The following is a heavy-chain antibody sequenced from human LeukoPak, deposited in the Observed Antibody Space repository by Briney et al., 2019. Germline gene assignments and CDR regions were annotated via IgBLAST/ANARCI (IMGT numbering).Heavy chain of an antibody. CDR3: ARDPYSGSYGPYYYYYMDV. CDR2: TNWNGGST. D-gene: IGHD1-26*01. Sequence: GGSLRLSCSAYSFTFDDYGRMWVRPAPGKGLEGGSGTNWNGGSTGYADSEKGRFTNSTDNAKNSLYLQMNSLRAEDAALYFCARDPYSGSYGPYYYYYMDVWGKGTTVTISS. V-gene: IGHV3-20*04. CDR1: SFTFDDYG. J-gene: IGHJ6*03.